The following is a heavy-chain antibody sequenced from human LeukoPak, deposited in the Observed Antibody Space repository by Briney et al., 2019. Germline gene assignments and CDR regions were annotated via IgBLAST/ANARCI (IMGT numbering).Heavy chain of an antibody. J-gene: IGHJ4*02. V-gene: IGHV5-51*01. CDR3: ARHIDPDYDSSGSPDY. CDR2: IYPGDSDT. Sequence: PGESLQISCKGSGYSFTSYWIGWVRQMPGKGLEWMGIIYPGDSDTRYSPSFQGQVTISADKSISTAYLQWSSLKASDTAMYYCARHIDPDYDSSGSPDYWGQGTLVTVSS. D-gene: IGHD3-22*01. CDR1: GYSFTSYW.